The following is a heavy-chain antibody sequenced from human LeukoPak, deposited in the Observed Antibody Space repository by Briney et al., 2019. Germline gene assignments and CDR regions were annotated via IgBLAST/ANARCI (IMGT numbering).Heavy chain of an antibody. J-gene: IGHJ5*02. Sequence: GGSLRLSCAASGFPFSSYAMHWVRQAPRKGLEYVSAISSNGCSTYYANSVKGRFTISRDNSKNTLYLQMGSLRAEDMAVYYCARDLCGGCGPWFDPWGQGALVTVSS. CDR1: GFPFSSYA. D-gene: IGHD2-15*01. CDR2: ISSNGCST. CDR3: ARDLCGGCGPWFDP. V-gene: IGHV3-64*01.